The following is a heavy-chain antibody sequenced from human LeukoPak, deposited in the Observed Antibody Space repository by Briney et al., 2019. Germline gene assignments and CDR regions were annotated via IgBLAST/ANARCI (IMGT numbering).Heavy chain of an antibody. CDR1: GSTLSSYR. D-gene: IGHD1-26*01. V-gene: IGHV3-7*01. J-gene: IGHJ3*02. CDR2: IKQDGSEK. CDR3: ARSGATAAFDI. Sequence: GGSLRLSCAASGSTLSSYRMSWVRQAPGKGLEWVANIKQDGSEKYYVDSVKGRLTISRDNAKNSLYLQMNSLRAEETAVYYCARSGATAAFDIWGQGTMVTFSS.